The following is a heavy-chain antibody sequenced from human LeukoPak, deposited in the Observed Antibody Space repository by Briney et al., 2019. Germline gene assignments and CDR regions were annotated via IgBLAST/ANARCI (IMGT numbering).Heavy chain of an antibody. CDR3: ARGRHFDWLGGFDY. V-gene: IGHV1-24*01. CDR1: GYTLTELS. D-gene: IGHD3-9*01. CDR2: FDPEDGET. Sequence: GASVKVSCKVSGYTLTELSMHWVRQAPGKGLEWMGGFDPEDGETIYAQKFQGRVTMTEDTSTDTAYMELSRLRSDDTAVYYCARGRHFDWLGGFDYWGQGTLVTVSS. J-gene: IGHJ4*02.